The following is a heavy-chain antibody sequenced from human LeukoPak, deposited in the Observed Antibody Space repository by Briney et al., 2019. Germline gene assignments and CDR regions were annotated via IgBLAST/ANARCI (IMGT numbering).Heavy chain of an antibody. CDR3: GRHSYGLDY. CDR2: IYFGDSDT. J-gene: IGHJ4*02. V-gene: IGHV5-51*01. CDR1: GNNYW. Sequence: GESLKISCKASGNNYWIAWVRQMPGKGLEWLGIIYFGDSDTRYSPSFQGRLTISVDKFISTAYLQLSSLKASDTAIYFCGRHSYGLDYWGQGTLVTVSS. D-gene: IGHD2-8*01.